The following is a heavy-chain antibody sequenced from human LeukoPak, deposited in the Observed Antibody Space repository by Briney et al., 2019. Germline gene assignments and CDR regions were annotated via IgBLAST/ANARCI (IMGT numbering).Heavy chain of an antibody. CDR2: INPSGGST. Sequence: GASVNVSCKASGYTFTSYYMHWVRQAPGQGLEWMGIINPSGGSTSYAQKFQGRVTMTRDTPTSTVYMELSSLRSEDTAVYYCAREGVAGTGLDYWGQGTLVTVSS. V-gene: IGHV1-46*01. J-gene: IGHJ4*02. CDR1: GYTFTSYY. D-gene: IGHD6-13*01. CDR3: AREGVAGTGLDY.